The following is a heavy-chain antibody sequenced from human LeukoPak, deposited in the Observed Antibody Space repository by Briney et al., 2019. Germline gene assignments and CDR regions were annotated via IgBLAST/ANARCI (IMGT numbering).Heavy chain of an antibody. Sequence: PGRSLRLSCAASGFTFSSYGMHWVRQAPGKGLEWVAVISYDGSNKYYADSVKGRFTISRDNSKNTLYLQMNSLRAEDTAVYYCARDGYCSGGTCHTSGYWGQGTLVTVSS. J-gene: IGHJ4*02. D-gene: IGHD2-15*01. V-gene: IGHV3-30*03. CDR1: GFTFSSYG. CDR2: ISYDGSNK. CDR3: ARDGYCSGGTCHTSGY.